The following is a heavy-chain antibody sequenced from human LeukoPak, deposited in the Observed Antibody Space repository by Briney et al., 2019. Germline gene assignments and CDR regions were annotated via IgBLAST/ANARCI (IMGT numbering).Heavy chain of an antibody. V-gene: IGHV3-33*06. CDR2: IWNDGSKE. CDR3: AKMVIGEETQDDY. Sequence: GGSLRLSCAASGFTFSGYGMHWVRQAPGKGLEWLAIIWNDGSKEYYADSVKGRLTISRDNSNNTLYLHMNSLRAEDTAVYYCAKMVIGEETQDDYWGQGTLVTVSS. CDR1: GFTFSGYG. J-gene: IGHJ4*02. D-gene: IGHD2-21*01.